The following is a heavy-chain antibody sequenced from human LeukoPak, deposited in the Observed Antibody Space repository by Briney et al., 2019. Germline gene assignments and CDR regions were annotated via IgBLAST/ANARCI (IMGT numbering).Heavy chain of an antibody. D-gene: IGHD6-19*01. CDR1: GFSPARFS. CDR2: IGSNGRST. J-gene: IGHJ4*02. V-gene: IGHV3-64D*06. Sequence: GGSLRLSSSVSGFSPARFSTGWVRPAPGKGLEYLSGIGSNGRSTHNADSVKGRFTISRDNSKNTLFLQMTSLRAEDTAVYYCVNQISGWVYWGQGTLVTVSS. CDR3: VNQISGWVY.